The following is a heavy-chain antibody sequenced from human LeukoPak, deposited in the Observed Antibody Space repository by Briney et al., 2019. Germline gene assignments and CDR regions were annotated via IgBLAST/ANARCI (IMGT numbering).Heavy chain of an antibody. CDR1: GFRFSGYS. CDR3: AKDSSIAVAGVFDS. CDR2: MSSSASII. J-gene: IGHJ4*02. V-gene: IGHV3-48*04. D-gene: IGHD6-19*01. Sequence: GGSLRLSCAASGFRFSGYSMNWVRQAPGKGLEWVSYMSSSASIIYYADSVRGRFAISRDNAKNSLYLQMNSLRAEDTAVYYCAKDSSIAVAGVFDSWGQGTLVTVSS.